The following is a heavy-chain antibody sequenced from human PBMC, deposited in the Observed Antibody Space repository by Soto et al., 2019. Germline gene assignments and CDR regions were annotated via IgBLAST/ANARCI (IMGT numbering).Heavy chain of an antibody. CDR1: GGSFSAYY. CDR2: IDHSGST. D-gene: IGHD2-15*01. Sequence: ETLSLTCAVNGGSFSAYYWTWIRQPPGRGLEWIGEIDHSGSTNYNPSLESRVTISIDTAKNRFSLNVTSVTAADTAVYYCVRGLRYSGMDVWGPGTTVTVFS. V-gene: IGHV4-34*01. CDR3: VRGLRYSGMDV. J-gene: IGHJ6*02.